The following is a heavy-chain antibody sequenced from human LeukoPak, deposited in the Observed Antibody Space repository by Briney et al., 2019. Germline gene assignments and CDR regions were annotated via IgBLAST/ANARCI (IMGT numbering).Heavy chain of an antibody. CDR2: IDDSGGST. CDR1: GFTFSNYA. D-gene: IGHD1-26*01. J-gene: IGHJ4*02. Sequence: PGGSLRLSCSASGFTFSNYAMHWVRQAPGKGLEYVSAIDDSGGSTFYTDSVKGRFTISRDNSKNALYLQMSSLRAEDTAMYYSVKQSAGATGYFDYWGQGTLVTVSS. CDR3: VKQSAGATGYFDY. V-gene: IGHV3-64D*06.